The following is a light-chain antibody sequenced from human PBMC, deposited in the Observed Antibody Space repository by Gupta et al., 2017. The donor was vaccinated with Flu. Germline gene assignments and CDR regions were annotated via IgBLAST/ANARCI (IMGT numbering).Light chain of an antibody. Sequence: QSVLTQPPSASGTPGQGVTISCSGSNSNIGSHTVNWYQQLPGKAPNLLIHNNNERPSGVPERFSGSKSGTSASLAINGLQSEDEADHFCAAWDDSLTGLWVFGGGTKLTVL. V-gene: IGLV1-44*01. CDR3: AAWDDSLTGLWV. CDR2: NNN. J-gene: IGLJ3*02. CDR1: NSNIGSHT.